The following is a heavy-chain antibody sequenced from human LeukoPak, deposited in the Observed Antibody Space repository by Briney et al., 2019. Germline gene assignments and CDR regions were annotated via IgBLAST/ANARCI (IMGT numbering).Heavy chain of an antibody. CDR3: ARIGVAGANSDY. CDR1: GFTFSSYA. J-gene: IGHJ4*02. Sequence: GGSLRLSCAASGFTFSSYAMSWVRQAPGKGLEWVSAISGSGGSTYYADSVKGRFTISRDNSKNTLHLQMNSLRADDTAVYYCARIGVAGANSDYWGQGTLVTVSS. D-gene: IGHD6-19*01. CDR2: ISGSGGST. V-gene: IGHV3-23*01.